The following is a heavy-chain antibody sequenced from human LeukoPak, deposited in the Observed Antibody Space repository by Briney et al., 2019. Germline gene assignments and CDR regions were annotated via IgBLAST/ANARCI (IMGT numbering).Heavy chain of an antibody. CDR1: GFTFSSYA. Sequence: GGSLRLSCAASGFTFSSYAMSWVRQAPGKGLVWVSRINRDGSSTNYADSVKGRITISRDNAKNTLYLQMNSLRAEDTAVYYCARATTGMPDYWGQGTLVTVSS. CDR2: INRDGSST. CDR3: ARATTGMPDY. D-gene: IGHD1-1*01. J-gene: IGHJ4*02. V-gene: IGHV3-74*01.